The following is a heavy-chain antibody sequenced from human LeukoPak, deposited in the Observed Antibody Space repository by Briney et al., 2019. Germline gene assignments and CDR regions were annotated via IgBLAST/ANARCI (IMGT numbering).Heavy chain of an antibody. CDR1: GYSISSGYY. J-gene: IGHJ5*02. CDR3: ARDGSSSWYVGWFDP. CDR2: IYHSGST. D-gene: IGHD6-13*01. V-gene: IGHV4-38-2*02. Sequence: SETLSLTCTVSGYSISSGYYWGWIRQPPGKGLEWIGSIYHSGSTYYNPSLKSRVTISVETSKNQLSLKLSSVTAADTAVYYCARDGSSSWYVGWFDPWGQGTLVTVSS.